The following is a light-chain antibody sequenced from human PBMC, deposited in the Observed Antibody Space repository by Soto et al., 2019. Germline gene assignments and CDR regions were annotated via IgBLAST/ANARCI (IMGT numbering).Light chain of an antibody. CDR1: SSDVGYYNY. J-gene: IGLJ1*01. CDR3: SSYAHTSIYV. Sequence: QSVLTQPASVSGSPGQSITISCTGTSSDVGYYNYVSWYQQHPGKAPKLMIYVVGNRPSGVSIRFSGSKSGNTASLTISGLQADDEADYYCSSYAHTSIYVFGTGTKLTVL. CDR2: VVG. V-gene: IGLV2-14*01.